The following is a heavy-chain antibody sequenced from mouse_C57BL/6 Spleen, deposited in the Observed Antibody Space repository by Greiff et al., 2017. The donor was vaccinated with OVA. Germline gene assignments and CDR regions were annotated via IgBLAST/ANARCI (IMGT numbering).Heavy chain of an antibody. CDR3: ARGEYAMDY. CDR1: GFTFSSYA. V-gene: IGHV5-4*03. J-gene: IGHJ4*01. CDR2: ISDGGSYT. Sequence: EVKLMESGGGLVKPGGSLKLSCAASGFTFSSYAMSWVRQTPEKRLEWVATISDGGSYTYYPDNVKGRFTISRDNAKNNLYLQMSHLKSEDTAMXYCARGEYAMDYWGPGTSVTVSS.